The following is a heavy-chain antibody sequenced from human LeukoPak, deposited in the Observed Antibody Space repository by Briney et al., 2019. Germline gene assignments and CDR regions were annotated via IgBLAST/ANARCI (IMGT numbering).Heavy chain of an antibody. CDR2: IYDDNT. CDR1: GFTVSAYA. V-gene: IGHV3-23*01. CDR3: AKDQRWESPHYLDS. J-gene: IGHJ4*02. D-gene: IGHD1-26*01. Sequence: GVSLRLSCAASGFTVSAYAMVWVRQAPGKGLEWVSTIYDDNTYYADSVKGRFAISTDNSKNTLYLQMNSLRVEDTAVYYCAKDQRWESPHYLDSWGQGTLVTVSS.